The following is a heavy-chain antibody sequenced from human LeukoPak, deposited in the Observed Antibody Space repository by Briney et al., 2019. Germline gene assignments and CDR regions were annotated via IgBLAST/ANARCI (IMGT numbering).Heavy chain of an antibody. CDR2: IDTSGST. Sequence: PSETLSLTYTVSGGSISSYYWSWIRQPAGKGLEWIGRIDTSGSTNYNPSLKSRVTMSVDTSKNQFSLKLSSVTAADTAVYYCARVYGGNGANAFDIWGQGTMVTVSS. V-gene: IGHV4-4*07. J-gene: IGHJ3*02. D-gene: IGHD4-23*01. CDR3: ARVYGGNGANAFDI. CDR1: GGSISSYY.